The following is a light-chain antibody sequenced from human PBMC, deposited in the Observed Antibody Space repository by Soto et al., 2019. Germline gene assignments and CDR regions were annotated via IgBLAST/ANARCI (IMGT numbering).Light chain of an antibody. J-gene: IGLJ1*01. CDR3: TSYTSSSTYV. CDR2: DVS. Sequence: QSALTQPASVSGSPGQSIAISCTGTSSDVGAYNYVSWYQQHPGKAPKLMIYDVSHRPSGASDRFSGSKSGNTASLTISGLQPEDEADYYSTSYTSSSTYVFGTGTKVTVL. CDR1: SSDVGAYNY. V-gene: IGLV2-14*01.